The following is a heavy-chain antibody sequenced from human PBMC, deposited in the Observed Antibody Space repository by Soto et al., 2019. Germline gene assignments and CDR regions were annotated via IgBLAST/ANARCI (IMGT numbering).Heavy chain of an antibody. V-gene: IGHV4-38-2*01. CDR3: ARADVLRFLEWLFPTPFDY. D-gene: IGHD3-3*01. CDR2: IYHSGST. J-gene: IGHJ4*02. Sequence: NPSETLSLTCAVSGYSISSGYYWGWIRQPPGKGLEWIGSIYHSGSTYYNPSLKSRVTISVDTSKNQFSLKLSSVTAADTAVYYCARADVLRFLEWLFPTPFDYCGQGTLVTVSS. CDR1: GYSISSGYY.